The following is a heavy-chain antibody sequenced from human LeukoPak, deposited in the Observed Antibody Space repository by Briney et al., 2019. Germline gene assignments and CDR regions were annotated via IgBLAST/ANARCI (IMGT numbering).Heavy chain of an antibody. CDR2: IYWNDDK. D-gene: IGHD5-24*01. Sequence: SGPTLVKPTQTLTLTCTFSGFSLSTSGVGVGWIRQPPGKALEWLALIYWNDDKRYSPSLKSRLTITKDTSKNQVVLTMTNMDPVDTATYYCAHRLQEDGYNSVNYFDYWGQGTLVTVSS. J-gene: IGHJ4*02. CDR3: AHRLQEDGYNSVNYFDY. V-gene: IGHV2-5*01. CDR1: GFSLSTSGVG.